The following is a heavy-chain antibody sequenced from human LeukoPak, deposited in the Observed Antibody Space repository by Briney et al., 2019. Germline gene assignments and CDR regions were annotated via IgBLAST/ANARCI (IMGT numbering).Heavy chain of an antibody. CDR3: ARTPTYYGSATYLDY. CDR1: GGSVSSYY. V-gene: IGHV4-59*02. Sequence: SETLSLTCTVSGGSVSSYYWSWIRQPPGKGLEWIGYIYYSGNTNYDPSLKSRVTISVDTSKKQFSLNLRSVTAADTAVYYCARTPTYYGSATYLDYWGQGTLVTVSS. J-gene: IGHJ4*02. CDR2: IYYSGNT. D-gene: IGHD3-10*01.